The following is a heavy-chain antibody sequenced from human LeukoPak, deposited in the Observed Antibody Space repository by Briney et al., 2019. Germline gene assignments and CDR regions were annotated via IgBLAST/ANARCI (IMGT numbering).Heavy chain of an antibody. CDR3: VGQLPGTFDY. D-gene: IGHD2-2*01. V-gene: IGHV1-18*01. J-gene: IGHJ4*02. CDR2: ISAYNGNT. Sequence: GASVKVSCKASGYTFTNYGISWVRQAPGQGLEWMGWISAYNGNTNYAQKLQGRVTMTTDTSTSTAYMELRSLRSDDTAVYYCVGQLPGTFDYWGQGTLVTVSS. CDR1: GYTFTNYG.